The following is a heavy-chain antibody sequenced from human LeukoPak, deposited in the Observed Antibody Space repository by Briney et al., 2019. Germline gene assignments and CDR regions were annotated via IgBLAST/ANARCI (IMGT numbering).Heavy chain of an antibody. CDR3: ARQTTGSYQWTFDY. D-gene: IGHD3-10*01. CDR2: IYHSGTT. J-gene: IGHJ4*02. Sequence: SETLSLTCTVSGGSISSSAHFWGWIRQPPGKGLEWIGTIYHSGTTYYNPSLKSRVTISVDTSRNQFSLRLNPVTAADTAVYSCARQTTGSYQWTFDYWGQGTLVTVSS. V-gene: IGHV4-39*01. CDR1: GGSISSSAHF.